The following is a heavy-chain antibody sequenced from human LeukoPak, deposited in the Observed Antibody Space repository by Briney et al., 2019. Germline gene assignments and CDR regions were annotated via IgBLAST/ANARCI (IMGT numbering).Heavy chain of an antibody. CDR1: GGSISSGDYY. V-gene: IGHV4-30-4*01. Sequence: PSQTLSLTCTVSGGSISSGDYYWSWIRQPPGKGLEWIGYIYYSGSTYYNPSLKSRVTISVDTSKNQFSLKLSSVTAADTAVYYCARDRITMVRGVIRYYGMDVWGQGTTVTVSS. CDR3: ARDRITMVRGVIRYYGMDV. CDR2: IYYSGST. J-gene: IGHJ6*02. D-gene: IGHD3-10*01.